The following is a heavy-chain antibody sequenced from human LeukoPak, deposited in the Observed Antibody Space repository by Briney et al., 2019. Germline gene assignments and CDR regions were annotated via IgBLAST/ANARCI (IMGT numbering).Heavy chain of an antibody. CDR1: GFTFKSTF. V-gene: IGHV3-21*01. Sequence: GGSLRLSCAVSGFTFKSTFMNGVRQAPGKGLEWVSSISSSGSYIHYADSVKGRFTVSRDNDNDTLYLHMTGLSAEDSATYYCTRDYGARDDWGQGTLVTVSS. J-gene: IGHJ4*02. CDR2: ISSSGSYI. CDR3: TRDYGARDD. D-gene: IGHD4-17*01.